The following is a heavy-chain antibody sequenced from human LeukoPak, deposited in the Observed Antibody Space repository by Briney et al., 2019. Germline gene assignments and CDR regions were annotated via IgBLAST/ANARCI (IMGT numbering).Heavy chain of an antibody. D-gene: IGHD2-15*01. CDR3: ASLRYCSGGSCQHFDY. J-gene: IGHJ4*02. Sequence: PPETLSLTCAVSGYSISSGYYWGWIRQPPGKGLEWIGSIYHSGSTYYNPSLKSRVTISVDTSKNQFSLKLSSVTAADTAVYYCASLRYCSGGSCQHFDYWGLGTLVTVSS. CDR1: GYSISSGYY. CDR2: IYHSGST. V-gene: IGHV4-38-2*01.